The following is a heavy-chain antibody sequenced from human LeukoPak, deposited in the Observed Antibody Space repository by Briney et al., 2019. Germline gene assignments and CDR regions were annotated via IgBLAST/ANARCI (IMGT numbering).Heavy chain of an antibody. CDR3: AREGGEGSGSYYYYSYYYYYMDV. V-gene: IGHV1-8*03. Sequence: ASVKVSCKASGYTFTSYDINWVRQATGQGLEGMGWMNPNSGNTGYAQKFQGRVTITRNTSISTAYMELSSLRSEDTAVYYRAREGGEGSGSYYYYSYYYYYMDVWGKGTTVTVSS. J-gene: IGHJ6*03. D-gene: IGHD3-10*01. CDR2: MNPNSGNT. CDR1: GYTFTSYD.